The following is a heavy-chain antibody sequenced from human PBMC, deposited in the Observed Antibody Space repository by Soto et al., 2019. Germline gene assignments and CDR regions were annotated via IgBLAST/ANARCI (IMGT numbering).Heavy chain of an antibody. CDR1: GFSFSTTGVG. CDR3: ARRARVDAAIPFDY. D-gene: IGHD5-18*01. CDR2: IYWDDDK. V-gene: IGHV2-5*02. J-gene: IGHJ4*02. Sequence: QITLKESGPTLVKPTQTLTLTCTFSGFSFSTTGVGVGWIRQPPGKALEWLALIYWDDDKRYSPSLKTRLNITTDTSKNQVVLTKTNMDPVDTATYYCARRARVDAAIPFDYWGQGTLVTVSS.